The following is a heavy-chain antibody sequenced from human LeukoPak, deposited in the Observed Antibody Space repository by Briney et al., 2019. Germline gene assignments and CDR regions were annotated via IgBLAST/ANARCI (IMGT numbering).Heavy chain of an antibody. V-gene: IGHV4-39*07. CDR3: ARDVGTYPYIFDY. D-gene: IGHD1-26*01. CDR2: IYYTGST. Sequence: PSETLSLTCTVSSGSISSSTYYWGWIRQPPGKGLEWIGTIYYTGSTYYNPSLKSRVTISVDTSKNQFSLELTSVTAADTAVYYCARDVGTYPYIFDYWGQGILVTVSS. CDR1: SGSISSSTYY. J-gene: IGHJ4*02.